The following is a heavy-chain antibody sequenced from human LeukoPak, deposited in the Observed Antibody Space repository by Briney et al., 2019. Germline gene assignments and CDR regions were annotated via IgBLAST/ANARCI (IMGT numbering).Heavy chain of an antibody. CDR2: ISSSGSTI. D-gene: IGHD2-2*01. CDR3: ARDGPYCSSTSCCMYYYYGMDV. Sequence: QPGGSLRLSCAASGFTFSSHEMNWVRQAPGKGLECVSYISSSGSTIYYADSVKGRFTISRDNAKNSLYLQMNSLRAEDTAVYYCARDGPYCSSTSCCMYYYYGMDVWGQGTTVTVSS. CDR1: GFTFSSHE. J-gene: IGHJ6*02. V-gene: IGHV3-48*03.